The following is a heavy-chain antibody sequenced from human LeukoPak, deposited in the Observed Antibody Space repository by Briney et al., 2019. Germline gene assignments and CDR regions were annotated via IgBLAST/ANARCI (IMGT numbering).Heavy chain of an antibody. CDR1: GLTFSGYG. J-gene: IGHJ6*03. CDR3: AKNGDRGAYCSGGTCYPYYYYYMDV. Sequence: GGSLRLSCAASGLTFSGYGMSWVRQAPGRGLEWVSAISTTGGTTYYADSVRGRFTISRDNSRNTLYLQMSSLRAEDTAIYYCAKNGDRGAYCSGGTCYPYYYYYMDVWGKGTTVTISS. D-gene: IGHD2-15*01. V-gene: IGHV3-23*01. CDR2: ISTTGGTT.